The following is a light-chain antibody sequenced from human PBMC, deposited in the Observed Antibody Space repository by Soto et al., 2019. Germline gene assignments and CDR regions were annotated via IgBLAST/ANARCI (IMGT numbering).Light chain of an antibody. CDR1: SSEVGGYNY. CDR3: SSYANGGTSV. Sequence: QSALTQPASVSWSPGQSITISCTGTSSEVGGYNYVSWYQQYPGKAPKLMIFDVSSRPSGVSNRFSGSKSGNTASLTISGLQAEDEADYYCSSYANGGTSVFGTGTKVTVL. V-gene: IGLV2-14*01. CDR2: DVS. J-gene: IGLJ1*01.